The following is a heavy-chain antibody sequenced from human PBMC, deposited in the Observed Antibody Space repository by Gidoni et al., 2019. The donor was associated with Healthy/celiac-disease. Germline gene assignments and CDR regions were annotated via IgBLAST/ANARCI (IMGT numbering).Heavy chain of an antibody. CDR1: GFTFDDYA. V-gene: IGHV3-9*01. Sequence: EVQLVESGGGLVQPGRSLRLSCAASGFTFDDYAMHWVRQAPGKGLEWVSGISWNSGSIGYADSVKGRFTISRDNAKNSLYLQMNSLRAEDTALYYCAKGSGWREYYVGFDYWGQGTLVTVSS. J-gene: IGHJ4*02. CDR3: AKGSGWREYYVGFDY. CDR2: ISWNSGSI. D-gene: IGHD6-19*01.